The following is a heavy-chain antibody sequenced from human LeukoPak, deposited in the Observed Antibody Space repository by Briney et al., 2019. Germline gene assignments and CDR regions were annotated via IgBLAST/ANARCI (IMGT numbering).Heavy chain of an antibody. CDR1: GYTFTSYG. CDR3: AREASGYDPPYYYMDV. D-gene: IGHD5-12*01. CDR2: ISAYNGNT. Sequence: GASVKVSCKASGYTFTSYGISWVRQAPGQGLEWMGWISAYNGNTNYAQKLQGRVTMATDTSTSTAYMELRSLRSDDTAVYYCAREASGYDPPYYYMDVWGKGTTVTISS. V-gene: IGHV1-18*01. J-gene: IGHJ6*03.